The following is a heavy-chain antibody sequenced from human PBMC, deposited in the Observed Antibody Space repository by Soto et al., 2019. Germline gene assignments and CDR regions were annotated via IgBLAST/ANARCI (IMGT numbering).Heavy chain of an antibody. Sequence: QVQLQESGPGLVKPSQTLSLTCTVSGGSITSRTYYWTWIRQLPGKGLECIGYIFYTGSTYYNPSLKSRLTISIDTSKNQFALGLRSVTAADTAVYYCAREGRHSGGMRENWLDPWGQGTLVTVSS. CDR1: GGSITSRTYY. J-gene: IGHJ5*02. CDR3: AREGRHSGGMRENWLDP. V-gene: IGHV4-31*03. CDR2: IFYTGST. D-gene: IGHD3-10*01.